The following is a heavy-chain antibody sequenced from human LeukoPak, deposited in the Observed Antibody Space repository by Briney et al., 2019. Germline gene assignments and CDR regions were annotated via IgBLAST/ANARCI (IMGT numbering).Heavy chain of an antibody. D-gene: IGHD6-13*01. J-gene: IGHJ4*02. Sequence: HAGRSLRLSCAASGFTFDDYAMHWVRQAPGKGLEWVSGISWNSGSIGYADSVKGRFTISRDNAKNSLYLQMNSLRAEDTALYYCAKDRGYSSSWFDYWGQGTLVTVSS. CDR2: ISWNSGSI. V-gene: IGHV3-9*01. CDR3: AKDRGYSSSWFDY. CDR1: GFTFDDYA.